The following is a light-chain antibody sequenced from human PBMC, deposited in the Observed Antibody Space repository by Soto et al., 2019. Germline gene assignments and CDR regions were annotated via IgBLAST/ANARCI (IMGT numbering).Light chain of an antibody. CDR1: QTVNNK. CDR3: QQYNSWPPIT. J-gene: IGKJ5*01. Sequence: EILMTQSPATLSVSPGERATLSCRATQTVNNKEVWYQHKPGQAPRLLIYGASTRATGIPARFSGSGSGTEFTLSISSLQSEDFAVYYCQQYNSWPPITFGQGTRLEIK. V-gene: IGKV3-15*01. CDR2: GAS.